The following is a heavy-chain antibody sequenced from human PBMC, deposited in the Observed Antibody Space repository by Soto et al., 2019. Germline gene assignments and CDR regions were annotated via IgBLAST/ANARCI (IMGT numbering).Heavy chain of an antibody. V-gene: IGHV1-18*04. CDR1: GYTFTTYG. J-gene: IGHJ4*02. Sequence: QVQLVQSGAEMKKPGASVKVSCKASGYTFTTYGISWVRQAPGQGLEWMGWISAYNGNTHYAQKLQGRVTMTTDTSTSTAYVELRSLRSDDTAVYYCARENFHHTYDSFDYWGQGTMVTDPS. CDR2: ISAYNGNT. D-gene: IGHD5-12*01. CDR3: ARENFHHTYDSFDY.